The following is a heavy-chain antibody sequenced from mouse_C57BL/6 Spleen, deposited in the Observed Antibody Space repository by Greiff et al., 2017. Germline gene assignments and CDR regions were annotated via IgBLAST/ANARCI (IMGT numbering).Heavy chain of an antibody. CDR2: IDPSDSYT. CDR1: GYTFTSYW. CDR3: ARKTHYYAMDY. J-gene: IGHJ4*01. Sequence: QVHVKQPGAELVKPGASVKLSCKASGYTFTSYWMQWVKQRPGQGLEWIGEIDPSDSYTNYNQKFKGKATLTVDTSSSTAYMQLSSLTSEDSAVYYCARKTHYYAMDYWGQGTSVTVSS. V-gene: IGHV1-50*01.